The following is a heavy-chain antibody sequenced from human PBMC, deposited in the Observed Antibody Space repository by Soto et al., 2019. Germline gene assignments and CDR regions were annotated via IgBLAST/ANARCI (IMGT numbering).Heavy chain of an antibody. CDR1: GFTFNRFA. D-gene: IGHD2-15*01. CDR2: IGASGDNT. V-gene: IGHV3-23*01. Sequence: EVQLLESGGGLVQPGGSLRLSCAASGFTFNRFAMTWVRQAPGKGLEWVSTIGASGDNTFYADSVKGRVTISRDNSGDTLFLQMNRLSAEDKALYYCAKLGYCSGGTCYLDYYNGLDVWGQGTTVTVSS. CDR3: AKLGYCSGGTCYLDYYNGLDV. J-gene: IGHJ6*02.